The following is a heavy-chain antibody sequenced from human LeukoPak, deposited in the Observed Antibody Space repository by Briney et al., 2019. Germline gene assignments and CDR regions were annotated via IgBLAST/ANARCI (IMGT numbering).Heavy chain of an antibody. D-gene: IGHD1-26*01. J-gene: IGHJ6*03. Sequence: SETLSLTCTVSGGSISSYYWSWIRQPPGKGLEWIGYIYYSGSTSYNPSLKSRVTISVDTSKNQFSLKLSSVTAADTAVYYCARRERYSGSYGYYYYMDVWGKGTTVTVSS. CDR2: IYYSGST. CDR1: GGSISSYY. CDR3: ARRERYSGSYGYYYYMDV. V-gene: IGHV4-59*08.